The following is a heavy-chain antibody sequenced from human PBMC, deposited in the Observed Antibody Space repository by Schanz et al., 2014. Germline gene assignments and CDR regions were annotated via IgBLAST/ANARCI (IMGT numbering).Heavy chain of an antibody. CDR3: ARANYLRKINFDY. V-gene: IGHV3-7*02. J-gene: IGHJ4*02. Sequence: EVHLVESGGGLVKPGGSLRLSCAASGFTFSSYSMNWVRQAPGKGLEWVANIKQHGNEKYYVDSVKGRFTMSRDNSKSTLYLQMNSLRAEDTAVYYCARANYLRKINFDYWGRGTLVTVSS. CDR2: IKQHGNEK. CDR1: GFTFSSYS. D-gene: IGHD3-10*01.